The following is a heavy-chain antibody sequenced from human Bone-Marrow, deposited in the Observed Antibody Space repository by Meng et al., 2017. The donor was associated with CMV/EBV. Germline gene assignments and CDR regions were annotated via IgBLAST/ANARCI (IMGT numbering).Heavy chain of an antibody. CDR3: ARARIHPPKALSPYLDY. Sequence: GGSLRLSCAASGFTFSNAWMSWVRQAPGKGLGWVSVISFDGNNRDYTDSVKGRFTISRDNSENTLYLQMDSLGPEDTAVYFCARARIHPPKALSPYLDYWGQGTFVTVSS. CDR2: ISFDGNNR. CDR1: GFTFSNAW. J-gene: IGHJ4*02. D-gene: IGHD5/OR15-5a*01. V-gene: IGHV3-30*03.